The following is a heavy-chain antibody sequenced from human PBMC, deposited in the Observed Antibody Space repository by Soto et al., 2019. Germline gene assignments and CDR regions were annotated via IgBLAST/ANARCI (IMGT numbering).Heavy chain of an antibody. Sequence: EVQLVESGGGLVKPGGSLRLSCAASGFSFINGWMSWVRQAPGKGLEWVGRIKSKIDGGTTDFSAPVKGRFTISRDDSKDTLYLQMNSLKTEDTAVYYCTTESTRRFCDGGPCYTLQTKIHDSWGQGTLVTVSS. V-gene: IGHV3-15*01. CDR2: IKSKIDGGTT. CDR3: TTESTRRFCDGGPCYTLQTKIHDS. CDR1: GFSFINGW. D-gene: IGHD2-15*01. J-gene: IGHJ4*02.